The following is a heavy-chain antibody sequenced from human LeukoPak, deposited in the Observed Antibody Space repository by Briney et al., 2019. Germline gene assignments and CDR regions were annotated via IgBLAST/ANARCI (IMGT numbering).Heavy chain of an antibody. D-gene: IGHD3-10*01. CDR1: GDSISTSAYY. CDR2: IYYDGNT. J-gene: IGHJ4*02. V-gene: IGHV4-39*01. Sequence: SETLSLTCAVSGDSISTSAYYWDWSRQPPGKGLEWIGNIYYDGNTRYNPSLKSRVTISVDRSKNQFSLKLSSVTAADTAVYYCARRYYYGSGSPEYWGQGILVTVSS. CDR3: ARRYYYGSGSPEY.